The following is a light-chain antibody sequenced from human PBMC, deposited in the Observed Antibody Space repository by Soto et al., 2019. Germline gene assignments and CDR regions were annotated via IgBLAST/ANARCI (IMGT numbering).Light chain of an antibody. J-gene: IGKJ4*01. V-gene: IGKV3-15*01. CDR1: QSVSSN. Sequence: EIVMTQSPSTLSVSPGERATLSCRASQSVSSNLAWYQQKPGQAPRLLIYGASTRATGIPARFSGSGSGTEFTLTISSLQSEDFAVYYCQYYDNWRLSFGGGTKVDIK. CDR2: GAS. CDR3: QYYDNWRLS.